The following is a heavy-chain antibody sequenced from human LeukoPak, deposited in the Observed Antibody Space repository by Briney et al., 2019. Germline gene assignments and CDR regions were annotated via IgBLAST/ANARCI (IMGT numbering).Heavy chain of an antibody. D-gene: IGHD3-22*01. Sequence: GGSLILSCAASGFTFSSYWMSWVRQAPGKWLEWVANIKQEGSEKYYGGSVKGRFTISRDNAKNSLYLQMNSLRAEDTAVYYCARVPYDSSGSGLCFDYWGQGTLVTVSS. CDR3: ARVPYDSSGSGLCFDY. CDR1: GFTFSSYW. V-gene: IGHV3-7*01. J-gene: IGHJ4*02. CDR2: IKQEGSEK.